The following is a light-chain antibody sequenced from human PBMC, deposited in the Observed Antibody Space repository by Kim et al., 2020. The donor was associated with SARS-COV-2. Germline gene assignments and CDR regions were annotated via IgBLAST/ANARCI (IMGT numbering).Light chain of an antibody. V-gene: IGLV3-1*01. CDR2: EDK. Sequence: SYELTQPPSVSVSPGQTASITCSGDKLGDKYACWYQQKPGQSPVLVIFEDKKRPSGIPERFSGSNSGNTATLTISGTQAMDEADYYCQAWDSGSWVFGGGTQLTVL. CDR3: QAWDSGSWV. CDR1: KLGDKY. J-gene: IGLJ3*02.